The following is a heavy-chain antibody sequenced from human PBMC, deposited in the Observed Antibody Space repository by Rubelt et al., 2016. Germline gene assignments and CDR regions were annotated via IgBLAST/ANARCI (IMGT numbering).Heavy chain of an antibody. Sequence: YDGSNKYYADSVKGRFTISRDNSKNTLYLQMNSLRAEDTAVYYCARDLKKDDFWSGYLGDYWGQGTLVTVSS. CDR2: YDGSNK. J-gene: IGHJ4*02. CDR3: ARDLKKDDFWSGYLGDY. D-gene: IGHD3-3*01. V-gene: IGHV3-30*01.